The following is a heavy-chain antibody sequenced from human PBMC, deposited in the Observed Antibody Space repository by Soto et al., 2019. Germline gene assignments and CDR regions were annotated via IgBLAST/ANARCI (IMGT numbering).Heavy chain of an antibody. CDR1: GFNFNKYA. D-gene: IGHD6-19*01. V-gene: IGHV3-23*01. CDR2: ISCCGGTA. J-gene: IGHJ4*02. Sequence: EVQLLESGGDLVRPGESLRLSCAASGFNFNKYAMSWVRQAPGEGLEWVSGISCCGGTASYADSVKGRFTIGRDDSKNKLFMHMNSLRVEDTAEYYCAKSDGEQWLLPHLENWGRGTLVTV. CDR3: AKSDGEQWLLPHLEN.